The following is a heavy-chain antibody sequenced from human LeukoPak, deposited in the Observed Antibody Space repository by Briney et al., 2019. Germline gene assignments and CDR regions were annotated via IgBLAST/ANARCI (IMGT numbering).Heavy chain of an antibody. V-gene: IGHV3-23*01. CDR2: ISGSGGGT. CDR3: AKEGEGYSSGWFVDY. CDR1: GFTFSSCA. J-gene: IGHJ4*02. Sequence: GGSLRLSCAASGFTFSSCAMSWVRQAPGKGLEWVSAISGSGGGTYYTDSVKGRFTISRDNSKNTLSLQMNSLRAEDTAVYYCAKEGEGYSSGWFVDYWGQGTLVTVSS. D-gene: IGHD6-19*01.